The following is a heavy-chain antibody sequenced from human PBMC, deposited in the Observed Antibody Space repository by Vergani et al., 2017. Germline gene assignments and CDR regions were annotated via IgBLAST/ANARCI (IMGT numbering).Heavy chain of an antibody. CDR2: IYSTGST. CDR1: RDSISSGGYY. Sequence: QVQLQESGPGLVKPSQTLSLTCSVSRDSISSGGYYGKSVRQHPGNGLEWIGYIYSTGSTHHNPSLRRRSNMSVDKSKNQFSLKLNSVTAADPALYYCARMWGYDNCDAFRRGYYESGGTRILVKVSS. V-gene: IGHV4-31*03. CDR3: ARMWGYDNCDAFRRGYYES. D-gene: IGHD3-22*01. J-gene: IGHJ4*02.